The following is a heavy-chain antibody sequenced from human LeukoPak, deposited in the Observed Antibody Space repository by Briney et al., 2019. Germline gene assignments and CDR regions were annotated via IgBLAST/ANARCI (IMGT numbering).Heavy chain of an antibody. J-gene: IGHJ5*02. D-gene: IGHD6-19*01. Sequence: ASVKVSCKASGYTFTGYYMHWVRQAPGQWLEWMGRINPSGGSTSYAQKFQGRVTMTRDTSTSTVYMELSSLRSEDTAVYYCARHHWGYSSGSWFDPWGQGTLVTVSS. CDR2: INPSGGST. CDR1: GYTFTGYY. CDR3: ARHHWGYSSGSWFDP. V-gene: IGHV1-46*01.